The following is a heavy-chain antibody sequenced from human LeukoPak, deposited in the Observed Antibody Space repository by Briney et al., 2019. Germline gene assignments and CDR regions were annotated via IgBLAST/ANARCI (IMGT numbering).Heavy chain of an antibody. CDR2: ISSWSGST. V-gene: IGHV3-48*01. J-gene: IGHJ4*02. CDR1: GFTFSHYS. D-gene: IGHD3-22*01. Sequence: GGSLRLSCAASGFTFSHYSMNWVRQAPGKGLEWVSYISSWSGSTYYADSVRGRFTISRDNGRNSLYLQMNSLRAEDTAVYYCAKDAFGGYYPQIRPFDYWGQGTLVTVSS. CDR3: AKDAFGGYYPQIRPFDY.